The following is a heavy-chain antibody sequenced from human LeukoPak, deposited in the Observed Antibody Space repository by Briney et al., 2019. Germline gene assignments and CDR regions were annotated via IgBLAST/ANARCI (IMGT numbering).Heavy chain of an antibody. Sequence: SETLSLTCAVYGGSFSDYYWSWMRQPPGKGLEWIGEINHSGSTNYNPSLKSRVTISGHTSKNQLSLKLSSVTAADTAVYYCGYSSGYQQHWGQGTLVTVSS. D-gene: IGHD6-19*01. J-gene: IGHJ1*01. CDR1: GGSFSDYY. CDR3: GYSSGYQQH. V-gene: IGHV4-34*01. CDR2: INHSGST.